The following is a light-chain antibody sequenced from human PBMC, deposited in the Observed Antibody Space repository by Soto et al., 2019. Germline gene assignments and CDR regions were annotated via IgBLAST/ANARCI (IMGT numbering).Light chain of an antibody. J-gene: IGKJ3*01. Sequence: EIVMTQSPATLSVSPGERATLSCRASQSFSSNLAWYQQKPCQAPRLLIYGASTRATGIPARFSGSGSGTEFTLTISSLQSEDFAVYYCQQYNNWPLFGPGTKVDIK. CDR1: QSFSSN. CDR2: GAS. V-gene: IGKV3-15*01. CDR3: QQYNNWPL.